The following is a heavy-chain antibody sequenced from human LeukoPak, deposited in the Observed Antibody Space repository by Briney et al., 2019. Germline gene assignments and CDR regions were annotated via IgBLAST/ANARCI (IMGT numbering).Heavy chain of an antibody. D-gene: IGHD3-22*01. V-gene: IGHV4-34*01. Sequence: SETLSLTCAVYGGSFSGYYWSWIRQPPGKGLEWIGEINHSGSTNYNPSLKSRVTISVDTSKNQFSLKLSSVTAADTAVYYCARGYDSSGYYNWFDPWGQGTLVTVSS. CDR1: GGSFSGYY. J-gene: IGHJ5*02. CDR2: INHSGST. CDR3: ARGYDSSGYYNWFDP.